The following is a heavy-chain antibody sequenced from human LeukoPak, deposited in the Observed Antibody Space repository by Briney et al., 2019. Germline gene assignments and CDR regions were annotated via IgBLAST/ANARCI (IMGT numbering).Heavy chain of an antibody. V-gene: IGHV1-2*02. D-gene: IGHD2-21*02. CDR3: ARSVHIVVVTAIGY. CDR1: GYTFTGYY. CDR2: INPNNGGT. Sequence: GASVKVSFKASGYTFTGYYMHWVRQAPGQGLEWMGWINPNNGGTNYAQKFQGRVTMTRDTSISTAYMELSRLRSDDTAVYYCARSVHIVVVTAIGYWGQGTLVTVSS. J-gene: IGHJ4*02.